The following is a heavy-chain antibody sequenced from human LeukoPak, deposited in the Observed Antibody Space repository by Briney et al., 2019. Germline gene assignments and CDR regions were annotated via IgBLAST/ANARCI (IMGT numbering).Heavy chain of an antibody. Sequence: PGGSLRLSCAASGFTFSSSGMHWVRQAPGKGLEWVAVISYDGSNKYYADSVKGRFTFSRDNSKSTLYLQMNSLRAEDTAVYYCAKEAGDYGQYWGQGTLVTVSS. J-gene: IGHJ4*02. CDR1: GFTFSSSG. CDR3: AKEAGDYGQY. V-gene: IGHV3-30*18. D-gene: IGHD4-17*01. CDR2: ISYDGSNK.